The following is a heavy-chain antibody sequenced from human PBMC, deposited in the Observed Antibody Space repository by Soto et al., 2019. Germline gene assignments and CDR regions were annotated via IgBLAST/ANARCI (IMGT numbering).Heavy chain of an antibody. D-gene: IGHD2-15*01. V-gene: IGHV3-21*01. Sequence: EVQLVESGGGLVKPGGSLRLSCAASGFTFSSYSMNWVRQAPGKGLEWVSSISSSISYIYYADSVKGRFTISRDNAKNSLYLQMNSLRAEDTAVYYCARDPVVVVAADSYYYGMDVWGQGTTVTVSS. J-gene: IGHJ6*02. CDR1: GFTFSSYS. CDR3: ARDPVVVVAADSYYYGMDV. CDR2: ISSSISYI.